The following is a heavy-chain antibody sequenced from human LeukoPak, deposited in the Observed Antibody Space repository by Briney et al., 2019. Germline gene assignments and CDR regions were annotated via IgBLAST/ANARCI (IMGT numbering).Heavy chain of an antibody. J-gene: IGHJ5*02. V-gene: IGHV4-59*01. CDR3: ARERSSISFDP. Sequence: PSETLSLTCTVSGGSISSYYWSWIRQPPGKGLEWIGYIYYSGSTNYNPSLKSRVTISVDTSKNQFSLKLSSVTAADTAVYYCARERSSISFDPWGQGILVTVSS. CDR1: GGSISSYY. CDR2: IYYSGST. D-gene: IGHD6-19*01.